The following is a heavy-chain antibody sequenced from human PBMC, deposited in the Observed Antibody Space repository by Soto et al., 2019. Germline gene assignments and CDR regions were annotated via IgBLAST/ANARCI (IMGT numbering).Heavy chain of an antibody. CDR2: VYYRGRS. CDR1: GGSVTNSSYY. CDR3: VSQRTTVPTQAYFDY. Sequence: PETLSLTCTVSGGSVTNSSYYWGWIRQSPGKGLEWIGSVYYRGRSYSKSSVKSRVTISVDTSKNRFSLSLNSVTASDTAVYFCVSQRTTVPTQAYFDYWGPGALVTV. D-gene: IGHD4-17*01. J-gene: IGHJ4*02. V-gene: IGHV4-39*01.